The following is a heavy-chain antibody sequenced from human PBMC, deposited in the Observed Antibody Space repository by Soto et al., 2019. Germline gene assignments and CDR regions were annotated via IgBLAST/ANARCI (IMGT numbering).Heavy chain of an antibody. D-gene: IGHD2-15*01. CDR1: GGSVSGYY. CDR2: IYYSGST. J-gene: IGHJ6*02. Sequence: SETLTLTCTVSGGSVSGYYWSWIRQNPGKGLEWIGYIYYSGSTNYNPSLKSRVTISVDTSKNQFSLKLSSVTAADTAVYYCARVMRAPRYCSGGSCYAQRAYGMDGWGQGTTVTVSS. CDR3: ARVMRAPRYCSGGSCYAQRAYGMDG. V-gene: IGHV4-59*02.